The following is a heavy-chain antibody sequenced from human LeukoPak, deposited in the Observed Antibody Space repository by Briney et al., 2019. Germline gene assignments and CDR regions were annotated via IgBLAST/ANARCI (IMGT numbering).Heavy chain of an antibody. Sequence: SETLSLTCTVSGGSISSYYWSWIRQPPGKGLEWTGYIYYSGSTNYNPSLKSRVTISVDTSKNQFSLKLSSVTAADTAVYYCAAMHDFWSGYYDYWGQGTLVTVSS. CDR3: AAMHDFWSGYYDY. V-gene: IGHV4-59*01. CDR2: IYYSGST. J-gene: IGHJ4*02. D-gene: IGHD3-3*01. CDR1: GGSISSYY.